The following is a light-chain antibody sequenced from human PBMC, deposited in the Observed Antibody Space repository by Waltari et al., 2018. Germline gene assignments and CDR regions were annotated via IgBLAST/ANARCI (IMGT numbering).Light chain of an antibody. CDR1: EIVSKF. CDR2: RAS. J-gene: IGKJ1*01. Sequence: PGTLSLPPGDRPTFSCRASEIVSKFLAWYQQKPGQAPRLLIYRASTRASGIPDRFSGSGFGTDFSLTISRLEPEDFAVYYCQKYDSLPWTFGQGTKVEIK. V-gene: IGKV3-20*01. CDR3: QKYDSLPWT.